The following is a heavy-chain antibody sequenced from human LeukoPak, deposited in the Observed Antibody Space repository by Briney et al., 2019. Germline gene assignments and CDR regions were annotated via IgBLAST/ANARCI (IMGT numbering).Heavy chain of an antibody. CDR2: IGGSGDKT. Sequence: PGGSPRLSCAASGFTFNRNAINWVRQAPGKGLEWVSTIGGSGDKTFYADSVKGRFTISRDNSKNMVHLQMNSLTGEDTALYYYVRRGDASSGWGDHDFWGQGALVTVSS. CDR1: GFTFNRNA. V-gene: IGHV3-23*01. D-gene: IGHD6-19*01. CDR3: VRRGDASSGWGDHDF. J-gene: IGHJ4*02.